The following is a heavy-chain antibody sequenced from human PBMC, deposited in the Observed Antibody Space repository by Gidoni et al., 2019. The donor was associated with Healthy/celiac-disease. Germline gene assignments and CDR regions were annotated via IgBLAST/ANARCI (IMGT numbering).Heavy chain of an antibody. V-gene: IGHV1-69*01. D-gene: IGHD6-19*01. CDR1: GGTFSSYV. J-gene: IGHJ6*03. Sequence: QVQLVQSGAEVKKPGSSVKVSCKASGGTFSSYVISWVRKAPGQGLEWMGGIIPIFGTANYAQKFQGRVTITADESTSTAYMELSSLRSEDTAVYYCARDRSGWYQNYYYYYMDVWGKGTTVTVSS. CDR3: ARDRSGWYQNYYYYYMDV. CDR2: IIPIFGTA.